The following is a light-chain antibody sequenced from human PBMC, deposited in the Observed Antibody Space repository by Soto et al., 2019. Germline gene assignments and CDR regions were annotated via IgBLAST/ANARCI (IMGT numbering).Light chain of an antibody. CDR3: SSYTGSRTYVV. V-gene: IGLV2-18*02. CDR2: EVN. Sequence: QSVLTQPPSVSGSPGQSVTIPCTGTSNDVGSYNRVSWYQQPPGTAPKLMIYEVNNRPSGVPDRFSGSTSGNAASLTISGLQAPDEADYYCSSYTGSRTYVVFGGGTKLTVL. CDR1: SNDVGSYNR. J-gene: IGLJ2*01.